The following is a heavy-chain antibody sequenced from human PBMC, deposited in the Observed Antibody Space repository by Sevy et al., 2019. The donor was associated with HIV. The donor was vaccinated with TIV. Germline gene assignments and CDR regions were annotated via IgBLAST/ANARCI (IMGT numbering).Heavy chain of an antibody. V-gene: IGHV4-39*01. CDR1: GGSISSSSYY. Sequence: SETLSLTCTVSGGSISSSSYYWGWIRQPPGKGLEWIGSIYYSGSTYYNPSLKSRVTISVDTSKNQFSLKLSSVTAADTAVYYCARGATVDKRTFDPWGQGTLVTASS. CDR3: ARGATVDKRTFDP. D-gene: IGHD4-17*01. J-gene: IGHJ5*02. CDR2: IYYSGST.